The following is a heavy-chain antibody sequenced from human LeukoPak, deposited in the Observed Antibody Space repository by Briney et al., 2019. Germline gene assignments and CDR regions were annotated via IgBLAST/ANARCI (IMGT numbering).Heavy chain of an antibody. CDR1: GFTFSKYN. CDR2: ISHDGRNK. V-gene: IGHV3-30*18. J-gene: IGHJ4*02. CDR3: AKDFRLELYYFDY. Sequence: GGSLRLSCAASGFTFSKYNMNWVRQAPGKGLEWVAVISHDGRNKNYADSVKGRFTISRDNSKSTLFLQMNSLRADDTAVYFCAKDFRLELYYFDYWGPGTVVSVSS. D-gene: IGHD1-7*01.